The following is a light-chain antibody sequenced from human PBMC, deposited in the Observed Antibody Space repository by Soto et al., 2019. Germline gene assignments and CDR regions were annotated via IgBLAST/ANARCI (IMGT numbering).Light chain of an antibody. Sequence: QSVLTQPPSVSEAPGQRVTISCSGSSSNIGNNAVNWYQQLPGKAPRLLIYYDNLLPSGVSDRFSGSKSGTSASLAISGLQSEDEADYSCAAWDDSLNAVLFGGGTKVTVL. J-gene: IGLJ2*01. V-gene: IGLV1-36*01. CDR1: SSNIGNNA. CDR3: AAWDDSLNAVL. CDR2: YDN.